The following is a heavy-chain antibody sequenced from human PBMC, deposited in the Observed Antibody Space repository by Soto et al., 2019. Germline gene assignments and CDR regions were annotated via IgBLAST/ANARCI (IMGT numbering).Heavy chain of an antibody. V-gene: IGHV3-48*02. CDR3: ARGQTWIQLWSYAFDI. Sequence: GGSLRLSCAASGFTFSSYSMNWVRQAPGKGLEWVSYISGSSSTIYYADSVKGRFTISRDNAKNSLYLQMNSLRDEDTAVYYCARGQTWIQLWSYAFDIWGQGTMVT. D-gene: IGHD5-18*01. CDR1: GFTFSSYS. CDR2: ISGSSSTI. J-gene: IGHJ3*02.